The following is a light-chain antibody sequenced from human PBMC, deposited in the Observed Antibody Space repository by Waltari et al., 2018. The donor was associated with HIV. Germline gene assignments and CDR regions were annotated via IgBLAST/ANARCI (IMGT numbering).Light chain of an antibody. V-gene: IGLV3-1*01. CDR1: QLGDKF. J-gene: IGLJ2*01. CDR2: QDS. CDR3: QAWDRSVV. Sequence: SYELTQPPSVSVSPGQTASITCSGDQLGDKFVCWYQQRPGQPPVLVMYQDSKRPSGIPERFSGSNSGNNATLTITGTQSMDEADYYCQAWDRSVVFGGGTKLTVL.